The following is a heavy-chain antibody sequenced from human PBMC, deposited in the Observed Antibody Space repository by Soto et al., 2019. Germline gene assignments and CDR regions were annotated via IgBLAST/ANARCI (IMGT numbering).Heavy chain of an antibody. CDR1: GFSFSSYS. CDR3: ATDWERGY. V-gene: IGHV3-21*01. D-gene: IGHD1-1*01. Sequence: EVQLVESGGGLVKPGGSLRLSCAASGFSFSSYSMNWVRQAPGKGLEWVSSISGSSRYIYYADSVKGRFTISRDNAKNSMYLKMNSLRAEDTAVYYCATDWERGYWGHGTLVTVSS. CDR2: ISGSSRYI. J-gene: IGHJ4*01.